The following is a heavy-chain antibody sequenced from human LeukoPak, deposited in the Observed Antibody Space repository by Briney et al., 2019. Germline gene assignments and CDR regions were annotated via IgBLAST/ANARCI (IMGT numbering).Heavy chain of an antibody. Sequence: ASVKVSCKASGYTFTGYYMHWVRQAPGQGLEWMGWINPNSGGTNYAQKFQGRVTMTRGTSISTAYMELSRLRSDDTAVYYCARVAGIVGATSLFDYWGQGTLVTVSS. CDR3: ARVAGIVGATSLFDY. J-gene: IGHJ4*02. D-gene: IGHD1-26*01. CDR2: INPNSGGT. V-gene: IGHV1-2*02. CDR1: GYTFTGYY.